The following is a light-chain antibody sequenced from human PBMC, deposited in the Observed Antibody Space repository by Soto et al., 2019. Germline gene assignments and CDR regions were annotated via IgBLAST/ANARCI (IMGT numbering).Light chain of an antibody. CDR1: RSVTDY. Sequence: ETVLTQSPATLSLSPGERATLSCRASRSVTDYLAWYQQKPGQAPRLLIYDASNRATGIPARFSGSGSGTDFTLTISSLEPEDFAVYYCQQCNNWPPEITFGQGTRLEIK. CDR2: DAS. V-gene: IGKV3-11*01. J-gene: IGKJ5*01. CDR3: QQCNNWPPEIT.